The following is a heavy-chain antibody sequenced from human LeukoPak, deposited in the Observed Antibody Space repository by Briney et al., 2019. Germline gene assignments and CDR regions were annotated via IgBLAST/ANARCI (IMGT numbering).Heavy chain of an antibody. Sequence: ASMKVSCKASGYTFTSYGISWVRQAPGQGLEWMGGIIPIFGTANYAQKFQGRVTITADESTSTAYMELSSLRSEDTAVYYCASAHRIAAAGGFDYWGQGTLVTVSS. J-gene: IGHJ4*02. D-gene: IGHD6-13*01. CDR2: IIPIFGTA. CDR1: GYTFTSYG. V-gene: IGHV1-69*13. CDR3: ASAHRIAAAGGFDY.